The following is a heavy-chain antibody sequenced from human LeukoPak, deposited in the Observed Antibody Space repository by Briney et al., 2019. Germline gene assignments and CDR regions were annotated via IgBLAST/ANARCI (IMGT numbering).Heavy chain of an antibody. CDR2: FYNSGST. Sequence: PSETLSLTCTVSGGSVSSYHWSWIRQPPRKGLEWIGYFYNSGSTKYNPSLRSRVTISVDTSKNQFSLKLTSVTAADTAVYYCARALYGGSNYYYYHMDVWGKGTTVTVSS. V-gene: IGHV4-59*02. CDR3: ARALYGGSNYYYYHMDV. D-gene: IGHD2/OR15-2a*01. CDR1: GGSVSSYH. J-gene: IGHJ6*03.